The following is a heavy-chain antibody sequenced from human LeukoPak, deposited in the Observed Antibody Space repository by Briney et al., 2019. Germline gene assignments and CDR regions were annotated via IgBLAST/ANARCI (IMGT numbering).Heavy chain of an antibody. J-gene: IGHJ4*02. D-gene: IGHD3-10*01. CDR1: GDSIKNYY. Sequence: ASGTLSLTCTVSGDSIKNYYWSWIRQSPGKGLEWIGYIYHSGNTNYNPSLKSRLTMSIDTSKNQFSLNLNSVTAADTAVYYCARGNYGSGSYYVVDFDYWGQGTLVTVSS. CDR3: ARGNYGSGSYYVVDFDY. CDR2: IYHSGNT. V-gene: IGHV4-59*01.